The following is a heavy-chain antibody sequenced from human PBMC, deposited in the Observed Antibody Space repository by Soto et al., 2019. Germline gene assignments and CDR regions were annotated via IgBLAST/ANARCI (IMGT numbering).Heavy chain of an antibody. V-gene: IGHV3-23*01. CDR2: ITSSGSEA. CDR3: ASEGYYSACDWDS. CDR1: GFSFGASA. Sequence: EVQLLESGGGLVQPGGSLRLSCAASGFSFGASAMSWVRQAPGKWLEYVSSITSSGSEAFHAASVKGRFTTSRDNSKSMVSLQMNSLRAEDTSGYYCASEGYYSACDWDSRGHAALVTVSS. D-gene: IGHD3-22*01. J-gene: IGHJ5*01.